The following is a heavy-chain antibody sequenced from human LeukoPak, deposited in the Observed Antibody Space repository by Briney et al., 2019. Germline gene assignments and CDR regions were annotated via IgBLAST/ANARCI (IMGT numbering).Heavy chain of an antibody. J-gene: IGHJ4*02. CDR1: GASISPYY. D-gene: IGHD3-10*01. Sequence: SETLSLTCTVSGASISPYYWNWIRQPAGKGLEWIGRLYPSGSSDQNPSLKSRVSISVGTSSNQFSLRVTSVTAADTATYYCARDLSGILYFDYWGQGILVTVSA. CDR2: LYPSGSS. V-gene: IGHV4-4*07. CDR3: ARDLSGILYFDY.